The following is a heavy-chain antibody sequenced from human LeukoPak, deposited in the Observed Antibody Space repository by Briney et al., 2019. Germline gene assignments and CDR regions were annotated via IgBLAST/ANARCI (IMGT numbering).Heavy chain of an antibody. Sequence: ASVKVPCKASGYTFTSYDINWVRQATGQGLEWMGWMNPNSGNTGYAQKFQGRVTMTRNTSISTAYMELSSLRSEDTAVYYCARSGLRGVIISRPLDYWGQGTLVTVSS. D-gene: IGHD3-16*02. V-gene: IGHV1-8*01. J-gene: IGHJ4*02. CDR1: GYTFTSYD. CDR3: ARSGLRGVIISRPLDY. CDR2: MNPNSGNT.